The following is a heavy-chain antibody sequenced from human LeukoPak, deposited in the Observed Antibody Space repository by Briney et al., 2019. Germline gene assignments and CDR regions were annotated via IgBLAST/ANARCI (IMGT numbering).Heavy chain of an antibody. V-gene: IGHV3-21*01. J-gene: IGHJ3*02. CDR2: ISSSSIYI. CDR1: GFTFSSYS. CDR3: ATAKPPGDLWTGYYYTSAAFDI. Sequence: GGSLRLSCAASGFTFSSYSMNWVRQAPGKALEWVSSISSSSIYIYYADSVKGRFTISRDNAKNSLYLQMNGLRAEDTAVYYCATAKPPGDLWTGYYYTSAAFDIWGHGTMVTVSS. D-gene: IGHD3/OR15-3a*01.